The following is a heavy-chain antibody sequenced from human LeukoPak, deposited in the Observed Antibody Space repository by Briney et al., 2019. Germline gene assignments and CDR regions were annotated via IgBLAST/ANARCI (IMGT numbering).Heavy chain of an antibody. Sequence: GGSLRLSCAASRVTFSSYWMSWVRQAPGKGLEWVANIKQDGSEKYYVDSVKGRFTISRDNAKNSLYLQMNSLRAEDTAVYYCARDGWYSRDWGQGTLVTVSS. CDR1: RVTFSSYW. J-gene: IGHJ4*02. V-gene: IGHV3-7*01. CDR2: IKQDGSEK. CDR3: ARDGWYSRD. D-gene: IGHD6-13*01.